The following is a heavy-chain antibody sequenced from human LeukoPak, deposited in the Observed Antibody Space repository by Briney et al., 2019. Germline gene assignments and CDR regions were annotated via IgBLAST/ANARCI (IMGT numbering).Heavy chain of an antibody. D-gene: IGHD6-19*01. CDR3: ARVEQQWLVQDY. CDR1: GGSISSDY. CDR2: IYCSGST. V-gene: IGHV4-59*01. J-gene: IGHJ4*02. Sequence: PSETLSLTCTVSGGSISSDYWSWVRQPPGKGLEWIGYIYCSGSTSYNPSLKSRVTISVDTSKNQFFLKLRSVTAADTAVYYCARVEQQWLVQDYWGQGTLVTVSS.